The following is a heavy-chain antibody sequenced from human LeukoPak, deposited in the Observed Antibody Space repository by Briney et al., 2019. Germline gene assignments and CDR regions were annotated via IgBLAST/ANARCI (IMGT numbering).Heavy chain of an antibody. Sequence: SETLSLTCAVYGGSFSGYYWSWIRQPPGEGLEWIGEINHSGSTNYNPSLKSRVTISVDTSKNQFSLKLSSVTAADTAVYYCARGSMAEDIVVVPLSSEYFQHWGQGTLVTVSS. D-gene: IGHD2-2*01. J-gene: IGHJ1*01. CDR3: ARGSMAEDIVVVPLSSEYFQH. CDR2: INHSGST. CDR1: GGSFSGYY. V-gene: IGHV4-34*01.